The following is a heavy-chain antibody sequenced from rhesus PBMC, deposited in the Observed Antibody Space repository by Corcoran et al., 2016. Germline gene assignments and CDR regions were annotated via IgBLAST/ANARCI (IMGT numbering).Heavy chain of an antibody. J-gene: IGHJ1*01. D-gene: IGHD1-20*01. CDR3: AKDGGSWNNPEYFEF. CDR1: GFTFSSYW. CDR2: INSGGGST. V-gene: IGHV3S25*01. Sequence: EVQLVESGGGLAKPGGSLRLSCAASGFTFSSYWMTWVRQAPGKGLELVSAINSGGGSTYYADSVKGRVNISRDNSKNTLTLQMNSLGAEDTAVYYCAKDGGSWNNPEYFEFWGQGALVTVSS.